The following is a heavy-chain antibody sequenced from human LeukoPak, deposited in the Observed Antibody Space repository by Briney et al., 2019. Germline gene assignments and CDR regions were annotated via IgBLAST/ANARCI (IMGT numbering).Heavy chain of an antibody. CDR1: GVTFSSYA. CDR3: ASPYCSSTSCYRPLRY. Sequence: HPGGSLRLSCAASGVTFSSYAMNWVRQAPGKGLEWVSYISSSSSTIYYADSVKGRFTISRDNAKNSLYLQMNSLRAEDTAVYYCASPYCSSTSCYRPLRYWGQGTLVTVSS. J-gene: IGHJ4*02. V-gene: IGHV3-48*01. D-gene: IGHD2-2*01. CDR2: ISSSSSTI.